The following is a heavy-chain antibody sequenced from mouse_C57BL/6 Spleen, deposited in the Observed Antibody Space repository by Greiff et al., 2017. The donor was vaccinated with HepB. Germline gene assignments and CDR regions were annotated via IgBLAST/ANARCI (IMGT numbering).Heavy chain of an antibody. D-gene: IGHD2-3*01. CDR3: ARGYDLFAY. Sequence: VKLMESGPELVKPGASVKISCKASGYAFSSSWMNWVKQRPGKGLEWIGRIYPGDGDTNYNGKFKGKATLTADKSSSTAYMQLSSLTSEDSAVYFCARGYDLFAYWGQGTLVTVSA. CDR2: IYPGDGDT. J-gene: IGHJ3*01. V-gene: IGHV1-82*01. CDR1: GYAFSSSW.